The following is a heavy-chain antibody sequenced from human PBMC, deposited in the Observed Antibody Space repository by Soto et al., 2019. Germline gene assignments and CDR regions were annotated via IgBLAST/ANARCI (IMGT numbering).Heavy chain of an antibody. V-gene: IGHV1-69*04. D-gene: IGHD3-3*01. CDR3: ASHLTPPYYDFWSGYYSR. CDR1: GYTFTSYD. J-gene: IGHJ4*02. CDR2: INPNSGIA. Sequence: ASVKVSCKASGYTFTSYDINWVRQATGQGLEWMGRINPNSGIANYAQKFQGRVTITADKSTSTAYMELSSLRSEDTAVYYCASHLTPPYYDFWSGYYSRWGQGTLVTVSS.